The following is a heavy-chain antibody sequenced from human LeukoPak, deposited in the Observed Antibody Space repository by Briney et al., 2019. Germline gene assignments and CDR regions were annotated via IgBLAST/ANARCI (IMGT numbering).Heavy chain of an antibody. J-gene: IGHJ5*02. CDR3: ARGRFGELFLDGFDP. V-gene: IGHV4-59*01. CDR2: IYYSGST. CDR1: GGSISSYY. Sequence: SETLSLTCTVSGGSISSYYWSWIRQPPGKGLEWIGYIYYSGSTNYNPSLKSRVTISVDTSKNQFSLKLSSVTAADTAVYYCARGRFGELFLDGFDPWGQGTLVTVSS. D-gene: IGHD3-10*01.